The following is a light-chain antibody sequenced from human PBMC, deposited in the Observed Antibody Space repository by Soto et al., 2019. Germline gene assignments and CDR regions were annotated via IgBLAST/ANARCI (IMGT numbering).Light chain of an antibody. CDR2: DTS. V-gene: IGKV3-15*01. J-gene: IGKJ4*01. CDR3: QRYNNWPLT. CDR1: QSMKRRY. Sequence: IVLMQSPGTLPSSPGGIAIIFCRVSQSMKRRYLARYQHKPGQTPRLLIYDTSTRATGVPARFTGSGSGTEFTLTINSLQSEDFAVYYCQRYNNWPLTFGGGTKVDIK.